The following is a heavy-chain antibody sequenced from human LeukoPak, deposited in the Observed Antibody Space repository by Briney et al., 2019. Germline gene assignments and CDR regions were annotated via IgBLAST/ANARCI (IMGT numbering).Heavy chain of an antibody. CDR3: ARDLWFGDLPRFDY. Sequence: ASVKVSCKPSGYTFTAYCIHWVRQAPGQGLEGMGWVSVYNGNTNYAQKFQGRVTMTTDTSTSTDYMELTSLRSDDTGVYYCARDLWFGDLPRFDYWGQGTLVTVSS. CDR1: GYTFTAYC. V-gene: IGHV1-18*04. CDR2: VSVYNGNT. J-gene: IGHJ4*02. D-gene: IGHD3-10*01.